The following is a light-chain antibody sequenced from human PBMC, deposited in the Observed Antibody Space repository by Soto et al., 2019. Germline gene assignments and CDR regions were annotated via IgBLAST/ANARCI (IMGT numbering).Light chain of an antibody. CDR2: EVS. CDR3: CAYAGSIVV. J-gene: IGLJ2*01. Sequence: QSVLTQPASVSGSPGQSITISCTGTSSDVGSYNLVSWYQQHPGKAPKLMIYEVSKRTSGVSNRFSGSKSGNTASLTISGLQAEDEADYYCCAYAGSIVVFGGGTKVTVL. CDR1: SSDVGSYNL. V-gene: IGLV2-23*02.